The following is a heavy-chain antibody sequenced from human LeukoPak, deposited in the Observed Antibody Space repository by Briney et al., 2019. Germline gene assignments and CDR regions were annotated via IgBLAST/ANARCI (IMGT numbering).Heavy chain of an antibody. CDR1: GYSFTSYW. CDR2: VYPGDSDT. D-gene: IGHD5-18*01. Sequence: GESLKISCKGFGYSFTSYWIGWVRQVPGKGLEWMGIVYPGDSDTRYSPSFQGQVTISADKSISTAYLQWSSPKASDTAMYYCARLGDTAMVTRDYDYWGQGTLVTVSS. J-gene: IGHJ4*02. V-gene: IGHV5-51*01. CDR3: ARLGDTAMVTRDYDY.